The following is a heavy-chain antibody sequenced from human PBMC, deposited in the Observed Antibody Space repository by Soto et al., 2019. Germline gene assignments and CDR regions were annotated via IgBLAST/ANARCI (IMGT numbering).Heavy chain of an antibody. CDR1: GFTFITYW. Sequence: PGGSLRLSCAASGFTFITYWMSWVRQAPGKGLEWVANIKQGGSQKNYVDSVKGRFTISRDNSKNTLYLQMNSLRAEDTAVYYCAKTIDIVVVPAAFYFDYWGQGTLVTVSS. CDR3: AKTIDIVVVPAAFYFDY. D-gene: IGHD2-2*01. J-gene: IGHJ4*02. CDR2: IKQGGSQK. V-gene: IGHV3-7*03.